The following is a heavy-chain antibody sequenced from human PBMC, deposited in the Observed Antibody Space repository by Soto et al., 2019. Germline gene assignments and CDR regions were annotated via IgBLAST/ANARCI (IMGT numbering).Heavy chain of an antibody. CDR2: IFYSGST. CDR3: ARDGKVSGSATHWFDP. CDR1: GGSISNYY. V-gene: IGHV4-59*01. J-gene: IGHJ5*02. Sequence: SETRSLTCTVSGGSISNYYWSWIRQPPGKGLEWIGCIFYSGSTNYSPSLWSRGTISVDTSKNQFSLELSSVTAADTAVYHCARDGKVSGSATHWFDPWGQGTLVTVSA. D-gene: IGHD1-26*01.